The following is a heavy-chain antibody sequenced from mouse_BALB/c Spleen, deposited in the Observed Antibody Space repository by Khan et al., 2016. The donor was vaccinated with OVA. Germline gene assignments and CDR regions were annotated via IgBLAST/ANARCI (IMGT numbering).Heavy chain of an antibody. J-gene: IGHJ3*01. CDR1: GYTFTNYW. D-gene: IGHD2-1*01. CDR3: ARGYFGNYEFAY. CDR2: IFPGTGTT. Sequence: QVQLKQSEAGLVKPGASVKLSCKTSGYTFTNYWIQWIKQRPGQGLEWIGEIFPGTGTTYYNENFKGKATLTIDTSSTTAYMQLSSLTSEDSAVYCGARGYFGNYEFAYWGQGTLVTVSA. V-gene: IGHV1S132*01.